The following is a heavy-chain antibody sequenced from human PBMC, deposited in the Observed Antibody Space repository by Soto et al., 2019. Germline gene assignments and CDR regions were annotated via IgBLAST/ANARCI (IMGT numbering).Heavy chain of an antibody. CDR3: ARGDSIVVVPAAMALGVNWFDP. Sequence: SETLSLTCTVSGGSISSYYWSWIRQPPGKGLEWIGYIYYSGSTNYNPSLKSRVTISVDTSKNQFSLKLSSVTAADTAVYYCARGDSIVVVPAAMALGVNWFDPWGQGTLVTVYS. V-gene: IGHV4-59*01. J-gene: IGHJ5*02. D-gene: IGHD2-2*01. CDR2: IYYSGST. CDR1: GGSISSYY.